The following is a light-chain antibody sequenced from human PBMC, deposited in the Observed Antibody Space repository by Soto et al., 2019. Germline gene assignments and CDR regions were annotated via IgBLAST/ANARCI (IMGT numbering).Light chain of an antibody. Sequence: EVVLTQSPVTLSLSPGERATLSCRASQSVSSYLAWYQQKPGQAPRLLIYGASSRATGIPDRFSGSGSGTDFTLTISRLEPEDFAVYYCQQYGSSPGITFGQGTRLEIK. J-gene: IGKJ5*01. CDR2: GAS. CDR1: QSVSSY. CDR3: QQYGSSPGIT. V-gene: IGKV3-20*01.